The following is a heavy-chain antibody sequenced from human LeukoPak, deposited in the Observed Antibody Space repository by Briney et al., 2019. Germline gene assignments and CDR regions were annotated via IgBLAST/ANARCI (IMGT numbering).Heavy chain of an antibody. CDR3: ASVYCSSTSCYEYFQH. CDR1: GYTFTGYY. D-gene: IGHD2-2*01. CDR2: INPNSGGT. Sequence: ASVKVSCKASGYTFTGYYMHWVRQAPGQGLEWMGWINPNSGGTNYAQKFQGRVTMTRDTSISTAYMELSRLRSDDTAVYYRASVYCSSTSCYEYFQHWGQGTLVTVSS. J-gene: IGHJ1*01. V-gene: IGHV1-2*02.